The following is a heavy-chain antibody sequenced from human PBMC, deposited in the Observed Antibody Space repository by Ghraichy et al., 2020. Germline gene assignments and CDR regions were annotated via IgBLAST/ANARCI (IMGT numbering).Heavy chain of an antibody. V-gene: IGHV1-3*01. CDR1: GYTFTSYA. J-gene: IGHJ6*02. CDR2: INAGNGNT. Sequence: ASVKVSCKASGYTFTSYAMHWVRQAPGQRLEWMGWINAGNGNTKYSQKFQGRVTITRDTSASTAYMELSSLRSEDTAVYYCATPRGYSYGPYGMDVWGQGTTVTVSS. CDR3: ATPRGYSYGPYGMDV. D-gene: IGHD5-18*01.